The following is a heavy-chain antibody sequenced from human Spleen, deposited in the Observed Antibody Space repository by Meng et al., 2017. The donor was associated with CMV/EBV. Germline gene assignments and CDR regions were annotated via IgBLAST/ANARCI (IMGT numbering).Heavy chain of an antibody. V-gene: IGHV4-34*01. D-gene: IGHD2-21*01. Sequence: SETLSLTCAVYGTSFSDYSWTWIRHSPRKGLEWIGQINHRGSTNFNPSLMDRVTMSVDSLKEQFSLRLTSVTAADTAVYYCAGEIDIWGPGTAVTVSS. CDR1: GTSFSDYS. CDR2: INHRGST. J-gene: IGHJ4*02. CDR3: AGEIDI.